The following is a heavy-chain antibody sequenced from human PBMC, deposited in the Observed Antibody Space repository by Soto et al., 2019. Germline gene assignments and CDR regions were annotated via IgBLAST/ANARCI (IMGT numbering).Heavy chain of an antibody. V-gene: IGHV4-34*01. CDR2: INHSGST. CDR3: ARDAHLWLRFGVPSYFDY. Sequence: PSETLSLTCAVYGGSFSGYYWSWIRQPPGKGLEWIGEINHSGSTNYNPSLKSRVTISVDTSKNQFSLKLSSVTAADTAVYYCARDAHLWLRFGVPSYFDYWGQGTLVTVSS. CDR1: GGSFSGYY. J-gene: IGHJ4*02. D-gene: IGHD5-12*01.